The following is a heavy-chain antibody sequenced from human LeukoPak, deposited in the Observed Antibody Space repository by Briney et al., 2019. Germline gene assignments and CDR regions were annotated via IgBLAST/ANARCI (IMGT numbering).Heavy chain of an antibody. D-gene: IGHD5-12*01. CDR3: ARSYSDYDYFNNWFDP. Sequence: KESGPTLVKPTQTLTLTCTFSGFSLSTSGGGVGWIRQPPGKALEWLALIYWNDDKRYSPSLKSKLTISKDTSNNQVVLTVNNMDPVDTATYYCARSYSDYDYFNNWFDPWGQGTLVTVSS. V-gene: IGHV2-5*01. J-gene: IGHJ5*02. CDR1: GFSLSTSGGG. CDR2: IYWNDDK.